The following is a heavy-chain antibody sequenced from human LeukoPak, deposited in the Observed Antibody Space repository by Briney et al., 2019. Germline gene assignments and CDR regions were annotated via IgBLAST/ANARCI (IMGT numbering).Heavy chain of an antibody. CDR3: VRGGTYWTVS. V-gene: IGHV3-7*01. CDR1: GFVFSASY. J-gene: IGHJ5*01. CDR2: IKPDGSEK. Sequence: GGSLSLSCAASGFVFSASYMSWVRKAPGKGLGWVATIKPDGSEKYHVDSVSGRFTISRDNTNDSLFLQMNSLRVDDTAVYYCVRGGTYWTVSWGQGTLVNVSS.